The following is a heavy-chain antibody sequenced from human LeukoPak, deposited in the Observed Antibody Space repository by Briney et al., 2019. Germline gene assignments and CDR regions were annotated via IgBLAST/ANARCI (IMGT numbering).Heavy chain of an antibody. J-gene: IGHJ4*02. CDR3: ARTNDYGDYDLLF. V-gene: IGHV1-69*05. Sequence: EASVKVSCKASGGTFSSYAISWVRQAPGQGLEWMGGIIPIFGTANYAQKFQGRVTITTNESTSTAYMELSSRRSEDTAVYYCARTNDYGDYDLLFWGQGTLVTVSS. D-gene: IGHD4-17*01. CDR2: IIPIFGTA. CDR1: GGTFSSYA.